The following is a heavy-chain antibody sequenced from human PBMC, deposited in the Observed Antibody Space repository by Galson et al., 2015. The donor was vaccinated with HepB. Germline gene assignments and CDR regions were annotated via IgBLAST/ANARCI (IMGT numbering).Heavy chain of an antibody. Sequence: SVKVSCKASGGTFNSDFISWVRQAPGQGLEWMAGIIPMFGTANYAQNFQGRVTITADKSTSTVYLELSSLRSDDTAVYYCARGVNGYNYAKWFDPWGQGTLVTVSS. V-gene: IGHV1-69*06. CDR1: GGTFNSDF. CDR3: ARGVNGYNYAKWFDP. CDR2: IIPMFGTA. D-gene: IGHD5-24*01. J-gene: IGHJ5*02.